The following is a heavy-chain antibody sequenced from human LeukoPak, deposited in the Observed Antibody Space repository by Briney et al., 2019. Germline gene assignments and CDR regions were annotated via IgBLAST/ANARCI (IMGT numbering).Heavy chain of an antibody. Sequence: PGGSLRLSCAASGFTFSSYAMSWVRQAPGKGLEWVSTISGSGGSTYYADSVKGRFTISRDNPKNTLYLQMNSLRAEDTAVYYCAKVYDYVWGSYRYFDYWGQGTLVTVSS. V-gene: IGHV3-23*01. CDR2: ISGSGGST. J-gene: IGHJ4*02. D-gene: IGHD3-16*02. CDR3: AKVYDYVWGSYRYFDY. CDR1: GFTFSSYA.